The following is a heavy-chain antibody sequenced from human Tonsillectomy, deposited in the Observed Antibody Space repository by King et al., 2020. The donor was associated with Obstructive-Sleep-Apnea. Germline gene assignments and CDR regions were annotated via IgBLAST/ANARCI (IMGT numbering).Heavy chain of an antibody. CDR2: IYHSGST. CDR3: ARSPGGEAFFDY. D-gene: IGHD3-16*01. CDR1: GGSISSSDW. Sequence: QLQESGPGLVKPSGTLSLTCAVSGGSISSSDWWSWVRQPPGKGLEWIGEIYHSGSTNYIPSLKSRVTISVDKSKNQLFLKLSSVTAADTAVYYCARSPGGEAFFDYWGQGTLVTVSS. J-gene: IGHJ4*02. V-gene: IGHV4-4*02.